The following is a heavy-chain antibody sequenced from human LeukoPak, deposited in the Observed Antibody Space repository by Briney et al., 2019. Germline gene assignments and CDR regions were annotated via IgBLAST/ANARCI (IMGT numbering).Heavy chain of an antibody. V-gene: IGHV4-59*01. CDR1: GGSISSFY. CDR2: IYYTGNT. J-gene: IGHJ4*02. CDR3: ARGGWSLDY. Sequence: SETLSLTCTVSGGSISSFYWSWIRQPPGKGLEWIGYIYYTGNTNDNSSLGSRVTISVDTSKNQFSLKLSSVTTADTAVYYCARGGWSLDYWGQGTLVTVSS.